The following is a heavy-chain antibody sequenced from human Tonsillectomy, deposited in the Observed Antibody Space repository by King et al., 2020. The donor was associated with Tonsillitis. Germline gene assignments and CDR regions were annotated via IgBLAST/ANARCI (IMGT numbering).Heavy chain of an antibody. D-gene: IGHD3-3*01. CDR2: SGDGGST. V-gene: IGHV3-43*02. J-gene: IGHJ6*03. CDR1: GFTFDDYV. Sequence: VQLVESGGGVVQPGGSLRLSCAASGFTFDDYVMHWVRQPPGKGLEWVSLSGDGGSTYYADSVKGRFTISRDNSKNSLYLQMNSLRTEDTALYYCAKYRPAFLSYYYMDVWGKGTTVTVSS. CDR3: AKYRPAFLSYYYMDV.